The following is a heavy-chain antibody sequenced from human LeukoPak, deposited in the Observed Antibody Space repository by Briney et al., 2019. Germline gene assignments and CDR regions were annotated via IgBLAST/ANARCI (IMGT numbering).Heavy chain of an antibody. CDR2: IYTSGST. J-gene: IGHJ4*02. D-gene: IGHD3-22*01. CDR3: ARRGYYDSRGYFDY. V-gene: IGHV4-61*02. CDR1: GGSISSGSYY. Sequence: SETLSLTCTVSGGSISSGSYYWSWIRQPAGKGLEWIGRIYTSGSTNYNPSLKSRVTISVDTSKNQFSLKLSSVTAADTAVYYCARRGYYDSRGYFDYWGQGTLVTVSS.